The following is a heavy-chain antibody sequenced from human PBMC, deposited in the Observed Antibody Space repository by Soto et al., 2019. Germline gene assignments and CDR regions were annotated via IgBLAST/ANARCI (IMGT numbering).Heavy chain of an antibody. CDR3: ARGSRAPTIFGVVIRRGDAFDI. CDR1: GGSFSGYY. CDR2: INHSGST. J-gene: IGHJ3*02. D-gene: IGHD3-3*01. Sequence: TSETLSLTCAVYGGSFSGYYWSWIRQPPGKGLEWIGEINHSGSTNYNPSLKSRVTISVDTSKNQFSLKLSSVTAADTAVYYCARGSRAPTIFGVVIRRGDAFDIWGQGTMVTVSS. V-gene: IGHV4-34*01.